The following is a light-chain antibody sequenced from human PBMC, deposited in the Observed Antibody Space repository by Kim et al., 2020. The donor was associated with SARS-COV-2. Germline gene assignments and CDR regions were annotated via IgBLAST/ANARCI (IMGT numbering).Light chain of an antibody. V-gene: IGKV3-15*01. CDR2: GAS. CDR3: QQYNNWPPYT. J-gene: IGKJ2*01. CDR1: QSVRSN. Sequence: EIVMTQSPATLSVSPGERATLSCRASQSVRSNLAWYQQKPGQAPRLLIYGASTRATGIPARFSGSGSGTEFTLTISSLQSEDFAVYYCQQYNNWPPYTFGQGPRWISN.